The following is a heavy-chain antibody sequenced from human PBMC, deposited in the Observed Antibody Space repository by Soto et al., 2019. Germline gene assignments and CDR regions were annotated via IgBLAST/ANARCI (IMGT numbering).Heavy chain of an antibody. D-gene: IGHD3-10*01. V-gene: IGHV1-2*04. Sequence: ASVKVSCKASGYTFTGYYIHWVRQAPGQGLEWMGWINANSGVTNYAQNFQGWVTMTRDTSISTAYMELSRLRSDDTAVYYCARDGGSGSYPTDYWGKGTLVPVSS. CDR2: INANSGVT. CDR3: ARDGGSGSYPTDY. J-gene: IGHJ4*02. CDR1: GYTFTGYY.